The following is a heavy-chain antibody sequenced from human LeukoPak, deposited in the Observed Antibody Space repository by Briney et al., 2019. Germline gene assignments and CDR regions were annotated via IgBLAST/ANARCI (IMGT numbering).Heavy chain of an antibody. CDR1: GGSISSYY. CDR2: IYYSGST. Sequence: SETLSLTCTVSGGSISSYYWSWIRQPPGKGLEWIGYIYYSGSTYYNPSLKSRVTISVDTSKNQFSLKLSSVTAADTAVYYCARSRGPSGAFDIWGQGTMVTVSS. V-gene: IGHV4-59*06. J-gene: IGHJ3*02. D-gene: IGHD2-2*01. CDR3: ARSRGPSGAFDI.